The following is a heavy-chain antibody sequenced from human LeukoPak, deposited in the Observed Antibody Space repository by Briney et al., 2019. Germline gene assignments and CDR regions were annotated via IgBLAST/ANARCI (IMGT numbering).Heavy chain of an antibody. CDR1: GFAFSNYA. Sequence: GSLRLSCTASGFAFSNYAMNWVRQAPGKGLEWVSGISGFNTYYADSVRGRLTISRDNSRNVMYLQMNGLRAEDTAIYYCAKDVCTSPRCLLYFDSWGQGTPVTVSS. V-gene: IGHV3-23*01. CDR2: ISGFNT. D-gene: IGHD2-8*01. J-gene: IGHJ4*02. CDR3: AKDVCTSPRCLLYFDS.